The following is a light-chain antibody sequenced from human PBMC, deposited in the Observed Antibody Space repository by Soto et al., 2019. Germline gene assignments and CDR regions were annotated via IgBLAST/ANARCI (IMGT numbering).Light chain of an antibody. J-gene: IGKJ2*01. CDR2: AAS. V-gene: IGKV1-39*01. CDR1: QSISRH. CDR3: QQGYSVPYT. Sequence: DIPMTQSPSSLSASVGDRVTITCRASQSISRHLNWYQYKPGKAPKLLIYAASSLQSGVPSRFSGSGSGTDFTLTISSLQPEDFATYYCQQGYSVPYTFGKGTKLRSN.